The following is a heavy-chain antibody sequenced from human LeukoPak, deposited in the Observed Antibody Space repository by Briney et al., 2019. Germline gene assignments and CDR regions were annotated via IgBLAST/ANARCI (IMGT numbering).Heavy chain of an antibody. D-gene: IGHD3/OR15-3a*01. CDR3: ARDGLGFDY. CDR2: IWYDGSNK. V-gene: IGHV3-33*08. J-gene: IGHJ4*02. Sequence: PGGSLRLSCAASGFTFSSFDMHWVRQAPGKGLEWVAVIWYDGSNKYYADSVKGRFTISRDNSKNTLYLQMNSLRAEDTAVYYCARDGLGFDYWGQGTLVTVSS. CDR1: GFTFSSFD.